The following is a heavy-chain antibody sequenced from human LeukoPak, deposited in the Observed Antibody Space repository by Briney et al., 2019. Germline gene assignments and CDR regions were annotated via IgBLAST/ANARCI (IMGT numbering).Heavy chain of an antibody. Sequence: GRSLRLSCAASGFSFSSYGMHWVRQAPGKGLEWVALIWSDGNNKYYADSVQGRFTISRDNSGNTLYLQMNSLRAEDTAVYCCARERASSWYGMDVWGQGTTVTVSS. J-gene: IGHJ6*02. V-gene: IGHV3-33*01. CDR2: IWSDGNNK. CDR1: GFSFSSYG. CDR3: ARERASSWYGMDV. D-gene: IGHD6-13*01.